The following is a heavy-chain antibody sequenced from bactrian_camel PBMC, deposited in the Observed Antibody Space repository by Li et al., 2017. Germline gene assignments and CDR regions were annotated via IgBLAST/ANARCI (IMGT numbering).Heavy chain of an antibody. Sequence: VQLVESGGGSVQAGGSLRLSCEASGNTDDATCMGWFRQDPGKEREPVATIYLHGPMTWYADSVRGRFAISRDNAKNTLYLQMNSLKTEDDAVYYCATFVEWSRNWYTEFGHWGQGTQVTVS. V-gene: IGHV3S54*01. CDR2: IYLHGPMT. CDR3: ATFVEWSRNWYTEFGH. J-gene: IGHJ4*01. D-gene: IGHD6*01. CDR1: GNTDDATC.